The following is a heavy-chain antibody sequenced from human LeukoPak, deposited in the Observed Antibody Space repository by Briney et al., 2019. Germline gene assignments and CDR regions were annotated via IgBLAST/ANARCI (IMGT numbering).Heavy chain of an antibody. D-gene: IGHD2-2*01. Sequence: PGGSLRLSCAASGFTFSSYAMSWARQAPGKGLEWVSAISGSGGSTYYADSVKGRFTISRDNSKNTLYLQMNSLRAEDTAVYYCAKEGKDCSSTSCYTGKDVWGKGTTATVSS. CDR3: AKEGKDCSSTSCYTGKDV. CDR2: ISGSGGST. J-gene: IGHJ6*04. CDR1: GFTFSSYA. V-gene: IGHV3-23*01.